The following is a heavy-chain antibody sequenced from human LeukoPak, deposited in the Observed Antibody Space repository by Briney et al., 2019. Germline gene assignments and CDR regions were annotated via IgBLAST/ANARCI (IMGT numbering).Heavy chain of an antibody. Sequence: GASVKVSSKASGYTFTSYGISWARQAPGQGLARMGWISAYNGNTNYAQKLQGRVTMTTDTSTSTAYMELRSLRSDDTAVYYCARDSSSSFDYWGQGTLVTVSS. V-gene: IGHV1-18*04. CDR1: GYTFTSYG. CDR3: ARDSSSSFDY. J-gene: IGHJ4*02. D-gene: IGHD6-13*01. CDR2: ISAYNGNT.